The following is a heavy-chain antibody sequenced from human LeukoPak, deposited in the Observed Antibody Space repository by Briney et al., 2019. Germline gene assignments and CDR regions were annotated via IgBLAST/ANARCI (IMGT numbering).Heavy chain of an antibody. CDR2: ISGSGGST. Sequence: GGSLRLSCAASGFTFSSYAMSWVRQAPGKGLEWVSAISGSGGSTYYADSVKGRFTISRDNSKNTLYLQMDSLRAEDTAVYYCASCGSTSCYNWFDPWGQGTLVTVSS. CDR3: ASCGSTSCYNWFDP. D-gene: IGHD2-2*01. V-gene: IGHV3-23*01. J-gene: IGHJ5*02. CDR1: GFTFSSYA.